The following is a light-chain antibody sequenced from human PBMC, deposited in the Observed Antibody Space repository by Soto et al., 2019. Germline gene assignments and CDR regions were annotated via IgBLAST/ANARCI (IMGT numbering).Light chain of an antibody. CDR2: TNN. V-gene: IGLV1-44*01. J-gene: IGLJ2*01. CDR1: SSNIGSNT. CDR3: ATWDNGLTGVV. Sequence: QSVLTQPPSTSGTPGQRVTISCSGSSSNIGSNTVHWYQQIPGTAPKLLIYTNNQRSSGGADRFSGSKSDKSASPVISGLQSEDEADYYCATWDNGLTGVVFGGGTQLTVL.